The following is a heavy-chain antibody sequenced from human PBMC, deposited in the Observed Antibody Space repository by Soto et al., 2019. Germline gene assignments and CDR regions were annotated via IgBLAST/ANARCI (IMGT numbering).Heavy chain of an antibody. J-gene: IGHJ4*02. CDR1: GFTFSSYE. Sequence: EVQLVESGGGLVQPGGSLRLSCAASGFTFSSYEMNWVRQAPGKGLEWVSYISSSGSTIYYADSVKGRFTISRDNAKNSLYLQMNSLRAEDTAVYYCARGYSYGWVSPEYFDYWGQGTLVTVSS. CDR2: ISSSGSTI. D-gene: IGHD5-18*01. CDR3: ARGYSYGWVSPEYFDY. V-gene: IGHV3-48*03.